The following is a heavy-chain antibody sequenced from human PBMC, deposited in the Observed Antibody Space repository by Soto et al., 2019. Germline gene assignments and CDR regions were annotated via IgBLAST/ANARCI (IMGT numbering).Heavy chain of an antibody. J-gene: IGHJ4*02. CDR3: ARALDGDFVLYD. Sequence: EVQLVESGGGLVQPGGSLRLSCAASGFTFSNYWIHWVRQAPGKGLVWVSRINSDASATCYADSVRGRFTISRDNAKDTLYLQMNSLRADDTAVYYCARALDGDFVLYDWGQGTLVTVSS. CDR2: INSDASAT. CDR1: GFTFSNYW. D-gene: IGHD4-17*01. V-gene: IGHV3-74*01.